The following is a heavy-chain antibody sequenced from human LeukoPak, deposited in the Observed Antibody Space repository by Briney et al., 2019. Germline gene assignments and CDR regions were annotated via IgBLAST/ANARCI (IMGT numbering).Heavy chain of an antibody. J-gene: IGHJ4*02. CDR3: ASRPGIAVAGLDY. Sequence: ASVKFSCKASGYTFTDSAIHWVRQAPGQRLEWMGWINTDNGDTKYSQKFQGRVTITRDTSASTAYMELRSLRSEDTSVYYCASRPGIAVAGLDYWGQGTLVTVSS. V-gene: IGHV1-3*04. CDR2: INTDNGDT. D-gene: IGHD6-19*01. CDR1: GYTFTDSA.